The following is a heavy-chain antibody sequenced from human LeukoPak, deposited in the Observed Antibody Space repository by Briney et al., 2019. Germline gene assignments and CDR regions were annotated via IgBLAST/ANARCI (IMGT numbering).Heavy chain of an antibody. CDR1: GGSISSYY. CDR3: ARYPERERNAFDI. D-gene: IGHD1-26*01. V-gene: IGHV4-59*01. CDR2: IYYSGST. J-gene: IGHJ3*02. Sequence: SETLSLTCTVSGGSISSYYWNWIRQPPGQGLGWIGYIYYSGSTNYNPSLKSRVTISVDTSKNQFSLKLSSVTAADTAVYYCARYPERERNAFDIWGQGTMVTVSS.